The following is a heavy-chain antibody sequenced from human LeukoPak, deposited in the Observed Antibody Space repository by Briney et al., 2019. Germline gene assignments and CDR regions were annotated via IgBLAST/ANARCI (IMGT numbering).Heavy chain of an antibody. J-gene: IGHJ3*02. Sequence: ASVKVPCKASGYTFTTYYMHWVRQAPGQGLEWMGIINPSGGSTTYAQKFQGRVTMTRDTSTSTVYMELSSLRSEDTAVYYCASPSSYYYDSSDSRAFDTWGQGTMVTVSS. CDR2: INPSGGST. D-gene: IGHD3-22*01. CDR3: ASPSSYYYDSSDSRAFDT. V-gene: IGHV1-46*03. CDR1: GYTFTTYY.